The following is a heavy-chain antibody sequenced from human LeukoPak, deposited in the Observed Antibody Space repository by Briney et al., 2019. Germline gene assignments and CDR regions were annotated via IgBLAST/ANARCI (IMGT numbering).Heavy chain of an antibody. CDR1: GGSLNSGGYY. Sequence: MSSETLSLTCTVSGGSLNSGGYYWTWIRQQPEKGLEWIGYIYNSESTYYNPSLKSRVTISVDTSKNQFYLNLGSVTAADTAVYYCVSYNILTTYEDRWGQGTLVTVSS. CDR2: IYNSEST. J-gene: IGHJ5*02. D-gene: IGHD3-9*01. CDR3: VSYNILTTYEDR. V-gene: IGHV4-31*03.